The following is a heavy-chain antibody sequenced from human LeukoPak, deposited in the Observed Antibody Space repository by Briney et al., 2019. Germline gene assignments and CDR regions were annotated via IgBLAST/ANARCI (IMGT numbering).Heavy chain of an antibody. V-gene: IGHV4-59*01. Sequence: SETLSLTCTVSGGSFSSYCWSWIRQPPGKGLEWIGYIYNSGSTNYNPSLTSRVTISVDTSKNQFSLKLSSVTAADTAVYYCARDQTGSEGIIDGWGQGSLVTVS. J-gene: IGHJ4*02. CDR2: IYNSGST. CDR3: ARDQTGSEGIIDG. D-gene: IGHD3-10*01. CDR1: GGSFSSYC.